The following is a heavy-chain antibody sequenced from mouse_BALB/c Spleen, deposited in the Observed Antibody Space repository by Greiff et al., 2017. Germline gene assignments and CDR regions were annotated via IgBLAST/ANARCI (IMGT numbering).Heavy chain of an antibody. D-gene: IGHD2-4*01. CDR1: GYSITSGYY. Sequence: EVQLQESGPGLVKPSQSLSLTCSVTGYSITSGYYWNWIRQFPGNKLEWMGYISYDGSNNYNPSLKNRISITRDTSKNQFFLKLNSVTTEDTATYDCARDPTRITTGDAMDYWGQGTAVTVSS. CDR3: ARDPTRITTGDAMDY. J-gene: IGHJ4*01. CDR2: ISYDGSN. V-gene: IGHV3-6*02.